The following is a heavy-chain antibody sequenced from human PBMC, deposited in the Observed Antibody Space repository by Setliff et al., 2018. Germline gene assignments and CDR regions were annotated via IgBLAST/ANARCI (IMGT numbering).Heavy chain of an antibody. J-gene: IGHJ4*02. CDR1: GYTFTGYY. D-gene: IGHD1-7*01. CDR3: ARDEDRDEMEIQGY. V-gene: IGHV1-2*02. CDR2: INPNSGGT. Sequence: ASVKVSCKASGYTFTGYYMHWVRQAPGQGLEWMGWINPNSGGTNYAQKFQGRVTMTRDTSISTAYMELSRLRSDDTAVYYCARDEDRDEMEIQGYWGQGTRVTVSS.